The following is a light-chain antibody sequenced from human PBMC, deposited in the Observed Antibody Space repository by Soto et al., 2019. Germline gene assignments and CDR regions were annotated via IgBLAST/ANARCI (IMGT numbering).Light chain of an antibody. J-gene: IGLJ2*01. V-gene: IGLV1-40*01. CDR3: QSFDNSLNFGL. CDR1: SSNIGAGYD. Sequence: QSVLTQPPSVSGAPGQRVSISCSGSSSNIGAGYDVHWYQQLPGTAPKLLIYGNSNRPEGVTDRFSGSTSGASASLAITGVQAEDEADYYCQSFDNSLNFGLFGGGTKLTVL. CDR2: GNS.